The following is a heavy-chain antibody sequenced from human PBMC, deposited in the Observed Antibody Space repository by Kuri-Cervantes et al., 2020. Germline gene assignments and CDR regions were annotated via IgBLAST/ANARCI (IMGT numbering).Heavy chain of an antibody. CDR3: AREGGYGPAGVADAFDI. CDR2: ISYDGSNK. D-gene: IGHD5-12*01. V-gene: IGHV3-30-3*01. CDR1: GFTFSSYA. Sequence: GGSLRLSCAASGFTFSSYAMHWVRQAPGKGLEGVAVISYDGSNKYYADSVKGRFTISRDNSKNTLYLQMNSLRAEDTAVYYCAREGGYGPAGVADAFDIWGQGTMVTVSS. J-gene: IGHJ3*02.